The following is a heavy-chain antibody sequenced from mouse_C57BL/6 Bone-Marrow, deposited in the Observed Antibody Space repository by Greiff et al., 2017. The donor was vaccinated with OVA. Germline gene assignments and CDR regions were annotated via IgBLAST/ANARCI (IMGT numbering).Heavy chain of an antibody. Sequence: QVQLKESGAELVKPGASVKISCKASGYEFSSYWMNWVKQRPGKGLESRGPIYPGDGDTNYTGKFKGTDTLTADKSSSTAYMQCSSLTSEDSAVYFCASNWDVGDYWGQGTTLTVSS. J-gene: IGHJ2*01. CDR1: GYEFSSYW. V-gene: IGHV1-80*01. CDR3: ASNWDVGDY. D-gene: IGHD4-1*01. CDR2: IYPGDGDT.